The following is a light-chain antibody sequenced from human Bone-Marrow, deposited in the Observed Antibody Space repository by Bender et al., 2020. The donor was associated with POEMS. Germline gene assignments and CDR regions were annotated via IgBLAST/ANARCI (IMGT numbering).Light chain of an antibody. CDR1: SSNTGSGYD. CDR3: CSYAGSNTYV. CDR2: EGT. Sequence: QSVLTQPPSVSGAPGQRVTISCTGSSSNTGSGYDINWYQHLPGTAPKLLIYEGTKRPSGLSHRFSGSKSGNTASLTISGLQTEDEADYYCCSYAGSNTYVFGTGTKVTVL. J-gene: IGLJ1*01. V-gene: IGLV1-40*01.